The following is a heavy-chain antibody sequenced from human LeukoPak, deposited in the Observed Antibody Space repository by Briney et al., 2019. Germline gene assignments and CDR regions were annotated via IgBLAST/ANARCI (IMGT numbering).Heavy chain of an antibody. CDR1: GFTFSSYW. V-gene: IGHV3-23*01. Sequence: PGGSLRLSCAASGFTFSSYWMHWVRQAPGKGLEWVSAISGSGGSTYSADSVKGRFTISRDNSKNTLYLQMNSLRAEDTAVYYCAKGGGSYGPSDYWGQGTLVTVSS. J-gene: IGHJ4*02. CDR2: ISGSGGST. D-gene: IGHD1-26*01. CDR3: AKGGGSYGPSDY.